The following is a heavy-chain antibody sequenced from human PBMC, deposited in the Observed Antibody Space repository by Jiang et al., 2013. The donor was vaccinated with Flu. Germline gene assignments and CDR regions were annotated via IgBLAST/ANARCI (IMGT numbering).Heavy chain of an antibody. Sequence: SYWIGWVRQMPGKGLEWMGIIYPGDSDTRYSPSFQGQVTISADKSISTAYLQWSSLKASDTAMYYCARLGIPGYSYGLGYFDYWGQGTLVTVSS. J-gene: IGHJ4*02. V-gene: IGHV5-51*01. CDR1: SYW. CDR2: IYPGDSDT. CDR3: ARLGIPGYSYGLGYFDY. D-gene: IGHD5-18*01.